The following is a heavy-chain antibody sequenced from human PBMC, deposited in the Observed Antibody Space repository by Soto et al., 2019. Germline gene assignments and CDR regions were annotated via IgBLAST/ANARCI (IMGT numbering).Heavy chain of an antibody. Sequence: QVQLQESGPGLVKPSETLSLTCTVSGDSIRSYYWTWIRQPPGKGLEWIGYISNSGTTNYNSSLKRRRAISLSKSKNQFSLKLGSVTAADTAVYYCARAPGSYGYYYLDYWGQGTVVTVSS. CDR3: ARAPGSYGYYYLDY. CDR2: ISNSGTT. V-gene: IGHV4-59*01. J-gene: IGHJ4*02. D-gene: IGHD3-16*01. CDR1: GDSIRSYY.